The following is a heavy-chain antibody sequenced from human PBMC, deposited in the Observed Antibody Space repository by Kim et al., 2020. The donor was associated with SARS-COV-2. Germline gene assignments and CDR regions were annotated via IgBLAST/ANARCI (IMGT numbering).Heavy chain of an antibody. CDR2: IWYDGSNK. D-gene: IGHD3-16*01. Sequence: GGSLRLSCAASGFTFSSYGMHWVRQAPGKGPEWVAVIWYDGSNKYYADSVKGRFTISRDNSKNTLYLQMNSLRAEDTAVYYCARDGGDYVDYWGQGTLVTVSS. V-gene: IGHV3-33*01. CDR3: ARDGGDYVDY. J-gene: IGHJ4*02. CDR1: GFTFSSYG.